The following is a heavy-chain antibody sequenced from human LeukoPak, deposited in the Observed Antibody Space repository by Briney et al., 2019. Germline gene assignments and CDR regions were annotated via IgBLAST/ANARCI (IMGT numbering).Heavy chain of an antibody. V-gene: IGHV3-11*01. J-gene: IGHJ4*02. CDR1: GFDLSDYY. CDR3: ARRRDYFDY. CDR2: ISSSGGNI. Sequence: GGSLRLSCVVSGFDLSDYYMSWIRQAPGQGLEWISYISSSGGNIYFADSVKGRFTMSRDNARGSLYLQMNSLRADDTAIYYCARRRDYFDYWGQGTLVTVSS.